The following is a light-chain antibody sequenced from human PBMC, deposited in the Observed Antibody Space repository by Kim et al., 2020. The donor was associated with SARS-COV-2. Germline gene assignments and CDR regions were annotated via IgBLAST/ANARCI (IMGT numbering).Light chain of an antibody. CDR2: GAS. CDR3: QQYSTSFNT. Sequence: EIVLTQSPDTLSLSPGERATLSCRASQSVTSNYLAWYRQKPGQAPRLLIYGASSRATGIPDRFSASGSGTDFTLTISRLEPEDFAVYYCQQYSTSFNTFARGTRLEI. CDR1: QSVTSNY. V-gene: IGKV3-20*01. J-gene: IGKJ2*01.